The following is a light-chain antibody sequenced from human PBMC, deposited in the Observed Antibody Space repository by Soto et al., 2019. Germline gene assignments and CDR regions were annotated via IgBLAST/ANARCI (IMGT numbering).Light chain of an antibody. CDR3: QQYNSYSQFT. CDR1: QSIKNW. Sequence: DIQMTQSPSTLSASVGDGVSITYRASQSIKNWLAWYQQKPGEAPKLLIYKASTLESGVPSRFSGSGSGTEFTLTISCLQPDDVATYYCQQYNSYSQFTFGPGTKVAIK. J-gene: IGKJ3*01. V-gene: IGKV1-5*03. CDR2: KAS.